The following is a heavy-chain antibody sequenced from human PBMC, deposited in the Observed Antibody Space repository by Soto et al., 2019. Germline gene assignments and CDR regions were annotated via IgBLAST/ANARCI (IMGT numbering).Heavy chain of an antibody. Sequence: SETLSLTCDVSGGSINSRYWWSWVRKSPGKGMEWIGAIYHSGITNYNPSLKSRVTILVDNSKNYFSLNLSSVTAADTAVYYCARDQNGSGNYYTRYFDYWGQGTLVTVS. J-gene: IGHJ4*02. CDR1: GGSINSRYW. D-gene: IGHD3-10*01. CDR2: IYHSGIT. V-gene: IGHV4-4*02. CDR3: ARDQNGSGNYYTRYFDY.